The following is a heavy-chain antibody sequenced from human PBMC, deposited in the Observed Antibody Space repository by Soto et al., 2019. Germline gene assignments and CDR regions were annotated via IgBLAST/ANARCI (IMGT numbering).Heavy chain of an antibody. CDR3: ARMHPAGYYYGMDV. V-gene: IGHV3-33*01. J-gene: IGHJ6*02. CDR2: IGYDGSNK. Sequence: QVQLVESGGAVVQPGRSLRLSCVASGFTFSSSGMYWVRQAPGKGLECVAVIGYDGSNKDYGDSVKGRFTISRDNPKHTLYLQMNSLRAEDTAVYYCARMHPAGYYYGMDVWGRGTTVTVSS. CDR1: GFTFSSSG.